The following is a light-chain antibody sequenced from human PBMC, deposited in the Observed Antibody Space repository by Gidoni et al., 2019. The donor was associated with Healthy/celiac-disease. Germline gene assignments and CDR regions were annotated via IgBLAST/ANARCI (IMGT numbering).Light chain of an antibody. CDR1: QSISSY. V-gene: IGKV1-39*01. Sequence: DTEMPDSPSSLSACVGDRVTITCRASQSISSYLNWYQQKPGKAPKLLIYAASSLKSGVPSRFSGSGSGTDFTLTISSLQPEDIATYYCQQCYSLPLTFGPGTKVEIK. J-gene: IGKJ1*01. CDR2: AAS. CDR3: QQCYSLPLT.